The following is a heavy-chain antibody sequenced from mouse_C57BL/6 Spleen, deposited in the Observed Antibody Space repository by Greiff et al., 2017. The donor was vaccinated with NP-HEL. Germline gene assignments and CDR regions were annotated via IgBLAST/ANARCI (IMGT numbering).Heavy chain of an antibody. Sequence: VQLQQSGAELVRPGASVKLSCTASGFNIKDDYMHWVKQRPEQGLEWIGWIDPENGDTEYASKFQGKATITADTSSNTAYLQLSSLTSEDTAVYYCTTNAVVAPYWYFDVWGTGTTVTVSS. V-gene: IGHV14-4*01. CDR3: TTNAVVAPYWYFDV. D-gene: IGHD1-1*01. CDR1: GFNIKDDY. CDR2: IDPENGDT. J-gene: IGHJ1*03.